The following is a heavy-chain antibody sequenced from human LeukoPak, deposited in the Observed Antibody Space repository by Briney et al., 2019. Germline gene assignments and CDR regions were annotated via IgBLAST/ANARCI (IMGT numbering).Heavy chain of an antibody. CDR1: GGSFRGYF. CDR3: ARGNSGSHWGDHYFYMDV. D-gene: IGHD1-26*01. CDR2: ITHNGGT. J-gene: IGHJ6*03. Sequence: SETLSLTCAVYGGSFRGYFWGWVRQTPGKGLEWLGEITHNGGTNYMPSLSGRITVFQDVSKNQFSLKLSSVTAADTGVYYCARGNSGSHWGDHYFYMDVWGKGTTVIVSS. V-gene: IGHV4-34*01.